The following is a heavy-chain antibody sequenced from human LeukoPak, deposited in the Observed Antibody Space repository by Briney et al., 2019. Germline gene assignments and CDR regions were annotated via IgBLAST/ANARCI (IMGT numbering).Heavy chain of an antibody. J-gene: IGHJ4*02. Sequence: GASVKVSCKASGYTFTGYYMHWVRQAPGQGLEWMGWINPNSGGTNYAQKFQGRVTMTRDTSISIAYMELSRLRSDDTAVYYCARDLVRTITMVRGVIIRLPDYWGQGTLVTVSS. D-gene: IGHD3-10*01. V-gene: IGHV1-2*02. CDR2: INPNSGGT. CDR3: ARDLVRTITMVRGVIIRLPDY. CDR1: GYTFTGYY.